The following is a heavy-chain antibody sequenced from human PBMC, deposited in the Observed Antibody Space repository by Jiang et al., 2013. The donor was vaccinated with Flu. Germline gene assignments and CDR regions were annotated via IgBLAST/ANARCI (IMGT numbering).Heavy chain of an antibody. CDR2: IYPPDSDT. CDR1: DYDFSTYW. D-gene: IGHD4-23*01. V-gene: IGHV5-51*03. CDR3: GRYGDRYSNSFIDN. Sequence: VQLVESALEVRKPGESLKISCQASDYDFSTYWIGWVRQMPGKGLEWMGIIYPPDSDTTYSPSFQGQVTMSVDKSINTAYVQWSSLKASDSAIYYCGRYGDRYSNSFIDNWGQGTLVTVSS. J-gene: IGHJ4*02.